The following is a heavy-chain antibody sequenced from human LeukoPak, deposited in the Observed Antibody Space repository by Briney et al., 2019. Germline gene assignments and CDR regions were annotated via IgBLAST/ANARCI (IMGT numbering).Heavy chain of an antibody. CDR3: AKDSGYSYGQPPHFDY. Sequence: GGSLRLSCAASGFTFSSYAMSWVRQAPGKGLEWVSAISGSGGRTYYADSVKGRFTISRDNSKNTLYLQMNSLRAEDTAVYYCAKDSGYSYGQPPHFDYWGQGTLVTVSS. CDR2: ISGSGGRT. D-gene: IGHD5-18*01. V-gene: IGHV3-23*01. CDR1: GFTFSSYA. J-gene: IGHJ4*02.